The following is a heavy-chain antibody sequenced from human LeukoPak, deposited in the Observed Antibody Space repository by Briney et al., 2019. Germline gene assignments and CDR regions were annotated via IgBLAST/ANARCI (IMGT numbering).Heavy chain of an antibody. J-gene: IGHJ3*02. Sequence: PAETLSLTCTVSGGSISSHYWSWVRQPPGMGLEWIGFIYDGGSTNYNPSLKGRFTISVDMSKNHFFLKLTSVTPAAPAVYYCARAPVFRPLDIWGQGTMVTVSS. D-gene: IGHD6-6*01. CDR1: GGSISSHY. V-gene: IGHV4-59*11. CDR2: IYDGGST. CDR3: ARAPVFRPLDI.